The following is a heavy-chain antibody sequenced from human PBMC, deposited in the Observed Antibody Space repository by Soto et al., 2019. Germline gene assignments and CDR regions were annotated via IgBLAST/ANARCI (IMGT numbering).Heavy chain of an antibody. CDR3: ARGHSSSYYYYGMDV. Sequence: GASVKVSCKASGGTFSSYAISWVRQAPGQGLEWMGGIIPIFGTANYAQKFQGRVTITADESTSTAYMELSSLRSEDTAVYYCARGHSSSYYYYGMDVWGQGTTVTVSS. V-gene: IGHV1-69*13. J-gene: IGHJ6*02. CDR2: IIPIFGTA. D-gene: IGHD6-6*01. CDR1: GGTFSSYA.